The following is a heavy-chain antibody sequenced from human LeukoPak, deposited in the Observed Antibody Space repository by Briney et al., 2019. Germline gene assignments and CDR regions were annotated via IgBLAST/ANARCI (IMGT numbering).Heavy chain of an antibody. D-gene: IGHD3-22*01. CDR1: GGSISSGGYS. J-gene: IGHJ4*02. CDR2: IYYSGST. Sequence: SETLSLTCAVSGGSISSGGYSCSWIRQPPGKGLEWIGYIYYSGSTYYNPSLKSRVTISVDTSKNQFSLKLSSVTAADTAVYYCARSQNYYDSSGYAYYFHYWGQGTLVTVSS. CDR3: ARSQNYYDSSGYAYYFHY. V-gene: IGHV4-30-4*07.